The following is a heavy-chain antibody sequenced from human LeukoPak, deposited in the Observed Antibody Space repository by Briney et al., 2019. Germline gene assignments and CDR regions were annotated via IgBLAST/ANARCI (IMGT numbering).Heavy chain of an antibody. CDR1: GYTFTGYY. D-gene: IGHD1-26*01. CDR2: INPNSGGT. Sequence: WASVKVSCKASGYTFTGYYMHWVRQAPGQGLEWMGRINPNSGGTNYAQKFQGRVTMTRDTSISTAYMELRRLRSDDTAVYYCERWRLVGATRVFDYWGQGTLVTVSS. V-gene: IGHV1-2*06. CDR3: ERWRLVGATRVFDY. J-gene: IGHJ4*02.